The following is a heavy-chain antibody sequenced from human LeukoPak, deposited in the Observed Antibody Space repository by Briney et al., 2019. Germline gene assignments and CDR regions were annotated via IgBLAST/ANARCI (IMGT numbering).Heavy chain of an antibody. J-gene: IGHJ2*01. V-gene: IGHV3-20*04. CDR2: INGYGRTT. Sequence: GGSLRLSCVASGFSFHEYGMSWVRQVPGKGLEWVSSINGYGRTTGYADSVKGRFTISRDNVKKSLYLQMNSLRSDDTAFYFCAKANSNWYFDLWGRGTLVSVSS. CDR1: GFSFHEYG. CDR3: AKANSNWYFDL. D-gene: IGHD4/OR15-4a*01.